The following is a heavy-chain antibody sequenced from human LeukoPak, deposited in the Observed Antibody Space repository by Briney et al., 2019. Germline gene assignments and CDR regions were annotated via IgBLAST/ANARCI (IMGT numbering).Heavy chain of an antibody. Sequence: GASVKVSCKASGYTFTSYGISWVRQAPGQGLEWMGWISAHNGNTNYAQKLQGRVTMTTDTSTSTAYMELRSLRSDDTAVYYCARDLTTVTTWYYYYGMDVWGQGTTVTVSS. CDR1: GYTFTSYG. CDR3: ARDLTTVTTWYYYYGMDV. CDR2: ISAHNGNT. J-gene: IGHJ6*02. D-gene: IGHD4-17*01. V-gene: IGHV1-18*01.